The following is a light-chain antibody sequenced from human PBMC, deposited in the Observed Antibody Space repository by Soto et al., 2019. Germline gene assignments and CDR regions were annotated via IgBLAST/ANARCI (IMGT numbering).Light chain of an antibody. CDR2: KVS. V-gene: IGKV2-30*02. CDR3: MQGTHWPST. J-gene: IGKJ5*01. CDR1: QSLVHSDGIAY. Sequence: DGTMTESPLSLPVTLGQPAYITCRSNQSLVHSDGIAYFSWFQQRPGRSPRRLIYKVSNRDSGVPARFCGSGSGTDFALKISSVEAEDVGVYYCMQGTHWPSTFGQGTRLEIK.